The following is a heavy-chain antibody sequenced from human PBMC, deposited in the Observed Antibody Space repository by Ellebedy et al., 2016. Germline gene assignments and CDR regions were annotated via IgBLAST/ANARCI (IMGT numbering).Heavy chain of an antibody. D-gene: IGHD4-17*01. CDR3: RQGHYADL. Sequence: GESLKISXTASGLSFNTFFMGWVRQAPGKGLEWVSTISANSDITRYADSVKGRFTVSRDNSRNTVYLRMNNLRVEDTALYYCRQGHYADLWGQGTLVTVSS. V-gene: IGHV3-23*01. J-gene: IGHJ5*02. CDR1: GLSFNTFF. CDR2: ISANSDIT.